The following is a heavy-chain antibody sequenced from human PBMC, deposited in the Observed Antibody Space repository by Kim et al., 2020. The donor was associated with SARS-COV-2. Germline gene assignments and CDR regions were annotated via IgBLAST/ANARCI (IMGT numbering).Heavy chain of an antibody. CDR3: ASDSSGYLI. V-gene: IGHV1-46*01. J-gene: IGHJ3*02. Sequence: ASVKVSCKASVYTFTNYYMHWVRQAPGQGLEWMGVINPSGDSTSYPQNFQGRVTMTRDTSTSTVYMELSSLRSEDTAVYYCASDSSGYLIWGQGTMVTVSS. D-gene: IGHD3-22*01. CDR2: INPSGDST. CDR1: VYTFTNYY.